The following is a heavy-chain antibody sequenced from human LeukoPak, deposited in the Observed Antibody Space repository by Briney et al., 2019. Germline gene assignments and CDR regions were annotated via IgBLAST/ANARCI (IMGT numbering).Heavy chain of an antibody. Sequence: GGSLRLSCAASGFTVSSNYMSWVRQAPGKGLEWVSVIYSDGSTYYADSVKGRFTISRDNSKNTLYLQMNNLRDEDTAVYYCASKRPGAYYFDYWGQGTLVTVSS. V-gene: IGHV3-53*05. CDR1: GFTVSSNY. CDR3: ASKRPGAYYFDY. D-gene: IGHD6-25*01. CDR2: IYSDGST. J-gene: IGHJ4*02.